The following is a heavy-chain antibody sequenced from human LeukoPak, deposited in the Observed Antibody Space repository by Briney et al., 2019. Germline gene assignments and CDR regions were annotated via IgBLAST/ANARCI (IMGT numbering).Heavy chain of an antibody. CDR3: AKDVAIAVAGSYAFDI. Sequence: GSLRLSCAASGFMFSSNWMSWVRLAPGKGLEWVANIKEDGTETYYVDSVKGRFTISRDNAKNSLYLQMDSLRVEDTAVYYCAKDVAIAVAGSYAFDIWGQGTMVTVSS. V-gene: IGHV3-7*03. CDR2: IKEDGTET. J-gene: IGHJ3*02. CDR1: GFMFSSNW. D-gene: IGHD6-19*01.